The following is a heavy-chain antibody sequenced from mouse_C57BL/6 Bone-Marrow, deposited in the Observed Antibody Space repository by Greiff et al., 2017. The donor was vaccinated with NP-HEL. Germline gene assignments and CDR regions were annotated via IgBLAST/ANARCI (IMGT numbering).Heavy chain of an antibody. J-gene: IGHJ3*01. CDR3: ARDVAY. V-gene: IGHV1-54*01. CDR2: INPGSGGT. CDR1: GYAFTNYL. Sequence: QVQLQQSGAELVRPGTSVKVSCKASGYAFTNYLIEWVKQRPGPGLEWIGVINPGSGGTNYNEKFKGKATLTADKSSSTAYMQLSSLTSEDSAVYFCARDVAYWGQGTLVTVSA.